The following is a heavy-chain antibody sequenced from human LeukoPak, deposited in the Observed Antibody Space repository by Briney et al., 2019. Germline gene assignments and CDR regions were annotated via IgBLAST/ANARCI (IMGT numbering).Heavy chain of an antibody. CDR3: TTTLVAFTVTDY. D-gene: IGHD4-11*01. J-gene: IGHJ4*02. V-gene: IGHV3-15*01. CDR1: GFTFSSYW. Sequence: PGGSLRLSCAASGFTFSSYWMSWVRQAPGKGLERVGRIKSKTDGGTTDYAAPVKGRFTISRDDSKNTLYLQMNSVKTEDTAVYYCTTTLVAFTVTDYWGQGTLVTVSS. CDR2: IKSKTDGGTT.